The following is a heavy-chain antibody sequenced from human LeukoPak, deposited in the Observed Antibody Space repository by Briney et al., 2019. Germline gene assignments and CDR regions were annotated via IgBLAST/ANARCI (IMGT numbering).Heavy chain of an antibody. D-gene: IGHD3-22*01. CDR1: GFTFSSYA. CDR2: ISYDGSNK. V-gene: IGHV3-30-3*01. CDR3: ARDGSITMIVAPPFW. Sequence: GGSLRLSCAASGFTFSSYAMHWVRQAPGKGLEWVAVISYDGSNKYYADSVKGRFTISRDNSKNTLYLQMNSLRAEDTAVYYCARDGSITMIVAPPFWWGQGTLVTVSS. J-gene: IGHJ4*02.